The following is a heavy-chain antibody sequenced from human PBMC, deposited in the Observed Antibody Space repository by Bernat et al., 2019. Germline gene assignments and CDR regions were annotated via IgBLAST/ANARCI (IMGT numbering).Heavy chain of an antibody. CDR2: IKQDGSEK. D-gene: IGHD5-24*01. V-gene: IGHV3-7*01. CDR3: ARDHVEMATTDAFDI. Sequence: EVQLVESGGGLVQPGGSLRLSCAVSGFTFSSYWMSWVRQAPGKGLEWVANIKQDGSEKYYVDSVKGRFTISRNNAKNSLYLQMNSLRAEDTAVYYCARDHVEMATTDAFDIWGQGTMVTVSS. CDR1: GFTFSSYW. J-gene: IGHJ3*02.